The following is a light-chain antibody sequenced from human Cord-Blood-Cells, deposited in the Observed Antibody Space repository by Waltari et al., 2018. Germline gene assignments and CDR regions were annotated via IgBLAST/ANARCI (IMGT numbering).Light chain of an antibody. CDR3: NQYDNLPTPDA. Sequence: DIQMTQSPSSLSASVGDRVTITCQASQDISNYLNWYQQKPGKAPKLLSYDASNLETGAPSRLSGSGSGTDLTFTIGSLQPEDIATYYCNQYDNLPTPDAFRRGTKLEIK. V-gene: IGKV1-33*01. CDR2: DAS. J-gene: IGKJ2*01. CDR1: QDISNY.